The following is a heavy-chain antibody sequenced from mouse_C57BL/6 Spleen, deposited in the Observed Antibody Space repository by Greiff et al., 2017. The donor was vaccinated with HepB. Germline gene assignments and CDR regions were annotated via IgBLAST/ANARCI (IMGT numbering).Heavy chain of an antibody. CDR1: GFTFSDYY. CDR2: INYDGSST. D-gene: IGHD1-1*01. Sequence: EVHLVESEGGLVQPGSSMKLSCTASGFTFSDYYMAWVRQVPEKGLEWVANINYDGSSTYYLDSLKSRFIISRDNAKNMLYLQMSSLKSEDTATYYCAREGYGSSYGFAYWGQGTRVTVSA. CDR3: AREGYGSSYGFAY. V-gene: IGHV5-16*01. J-gene: IGHJ3*01.